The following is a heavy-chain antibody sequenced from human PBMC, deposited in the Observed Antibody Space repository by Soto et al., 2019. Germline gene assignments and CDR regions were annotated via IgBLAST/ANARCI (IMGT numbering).Heavy chain of an antibody. V-gene: IGHV4-31*03. CDR2: IYYSGST. D-gene: IGHD1-7*01. Sequence: LSLTCTVSGGSISSGGYYWSWIRQHPGKGLEWIGYIYYSGSTYYNPSLKSRVTISVDTSKNQFSLKLSSVTAADTAVYYCARDGTKLELRDYYYGMDVWGQGTTVTVSS. CDR1: GGSISSGGYY. CDR3: ARDGTKLELRDYYYGMDV. J-gene: IGHJ6*02.